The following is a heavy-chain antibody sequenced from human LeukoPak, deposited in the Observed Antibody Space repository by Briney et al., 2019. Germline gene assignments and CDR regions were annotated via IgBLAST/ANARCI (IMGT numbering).Heavy chain of an antibody. CDR2: IIPIFGTA. D-gene: IGHD2-15*01. CDR3: ARDPPPSAGCSGGSCYSWFDP. V-gene: IGHV1-69*01. J-gene: IGHJ5*02. CDR1: GGTFSSYA. Sequence: SVKVSCKASGGTFSSYAISWVRQAPGQGPEWMGGIIPIFGTANYAQKFQGRVTITADESTSTAYMELSSLRSEDTAVYYCARDPPPSAGCSGGSCYSWFDPWGQGTLVTVSS.